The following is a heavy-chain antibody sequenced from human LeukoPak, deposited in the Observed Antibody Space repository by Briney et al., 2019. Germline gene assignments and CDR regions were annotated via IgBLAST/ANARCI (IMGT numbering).Heavy chain of an antibody. D-gene: IGHD3-3*01. CDR1: GGSFSGYY. J-gene: IGHJ6*02. V-gene: IGHV4-34*01. Sequence: SETLSLTCAVYGGSFSGYYWSWIRQPPGKGLEWIGEINHSGSTNYNPSLKSRVTISVDTSKNQFSLKLSSVTAADTAVYYCARLPPYDFWSGLHLYYYGMDVWGQGTTVTVSS. CDR3: ARLPPYDFWSGLHLYYYGMDV. CDR2: INHSGST.